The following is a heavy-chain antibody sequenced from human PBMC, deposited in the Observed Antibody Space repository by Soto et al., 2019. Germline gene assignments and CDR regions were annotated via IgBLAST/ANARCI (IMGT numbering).Heavy chain of an antibody. Sequence: PSETLSLTCAVYGGSFSGYYWSWIRQPPGKGLEWIGEINHSGSTNYNPSLKSRVTISVDTSKNQFSLKLSSVTAADTAVYYCARVLEAVAGKENWFDPWGQGTLVTVS. CDR1: GGSFSGYY. D-gene: IGHD6-19*01. J-gene: IGHJ5*02. CDR3: ARVLEAVAGKENWFDP. V-gene: IGHV4-34*01. CDR2: INHSGST.